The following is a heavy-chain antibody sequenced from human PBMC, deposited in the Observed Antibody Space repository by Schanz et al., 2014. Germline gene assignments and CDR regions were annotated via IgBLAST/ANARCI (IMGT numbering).Heavy chain of an antibody. V-gene: IGHV1-69*04. Sequence: QVQLVQSWAEVKGPGASMKVSCKASGYTFTTYYMLWVRQAPGQGLEWMGRIIPIVDITNYAQKFLGRVTITADKSTSTAYMELKSLRSADTAVYYCATIGVNDYWRFGLDLWGQGTTVTVSS. CDR3: ATIGVNDYWRFGLDL. J-gene: IGHJ6*02. CDR2: IIPIVDIT. CDR1: GYTFTTYY. D-gene: IGHD3-16*01.